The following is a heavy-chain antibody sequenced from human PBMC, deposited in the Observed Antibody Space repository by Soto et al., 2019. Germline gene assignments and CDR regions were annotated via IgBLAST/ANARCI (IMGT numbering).Heavy chain of an antibody. Sequence: QVQLQESGPGLVKPSETLSLTCTVSSGSIINYYWSWIRQPPGKGLEWIRFIYYSWSTNYNSFLKSRVTMAVDMARQQLSLNLNSVTAADTAGYYCASRLTLATTTGDAFDLWGQGTMVTVSS. CDR3: ASRLTLATTTGDAFDL. D-gene: IGHD4-17*01. V-gene: IGHV4-59*01. CDR2: IYYSWST. CDR1: SGSIINYY. J-gene: IGHJ3*01.